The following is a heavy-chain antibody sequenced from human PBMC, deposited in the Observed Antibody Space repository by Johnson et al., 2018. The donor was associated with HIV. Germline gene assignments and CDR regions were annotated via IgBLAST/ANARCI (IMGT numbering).Heavy chain of an antibody. D-gene: IGHD6-13*01. J-gene: IGHJ3*01. CDR1: GFTFSSYG. V-gene: IGHV3-30*02. CDR2: IRYDGSNK. Sequence: QVQLVESGGGVVQPGGSLRLSCAASGFTFSSYGMHWVRQAPGKGLEWVAFIRYDGSNKYYADSVKGRFTISRDNSKNTLYLQMNSLRAEDTALYYCARGGESQQRPLGDAVDVWGQGTMVIVSS. CDR3: ARGGESQQRPLGDAVDV.